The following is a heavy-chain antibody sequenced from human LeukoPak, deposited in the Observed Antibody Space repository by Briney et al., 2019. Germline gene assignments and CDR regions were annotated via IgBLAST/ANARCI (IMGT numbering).Heavy chain of an antibody. J-gene: IGHJ4*02. CDR1: GFTVSSNS. CDR2: IYSGGST. CDR3: ARKHYYDSSGFFPPMDY. Sequence: GGSLSLSCAASGFTVSSNSMSWVRQAPGKGLEWVSVIYSGGSTFYADSVKGRFTISRDNSKNTLYLQMNSLRAEDTAVYYCARKHYYDSSGFFPPMDYWGQGTLVTVSS. V-gene: IGHV3-66*01. D-gene: IGHD3-22*01.